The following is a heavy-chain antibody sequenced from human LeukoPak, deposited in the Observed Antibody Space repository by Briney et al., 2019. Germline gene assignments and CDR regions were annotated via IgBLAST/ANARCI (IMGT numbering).Heavy chain of an antibody. Sequence: GGSLRLSCAASGFTFSSYTVNWVRQAPGKGLVWVSRINSDGSSTIHADSVKGRFTISRDNAKNTLYLQMNSLRAEDTAVYYCAREVYSSGWSSFDYWGQGTLVTVSS. V-gene: IGHV3-74*01. CDR3: AREVYSSGWSSFDY. CDR1: GFTFSSYT. D-gene: IGHD6-19*01. J-gene: IGHJ4*02. CDR2: INSDGSST.